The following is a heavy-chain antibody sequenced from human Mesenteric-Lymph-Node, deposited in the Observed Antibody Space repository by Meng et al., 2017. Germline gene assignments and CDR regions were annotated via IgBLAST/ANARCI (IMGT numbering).Heavy chain of an antibody. CDR1: GFTFSYQA. V-gene: IGHV3-7*01. J-gene: IGHJ4*02. CDR3: ARIPGTDGSYFDY. CDR2: IHPDGSEK. Sequence: GESLKISCLASGFTFSYQAMTWVRQAPGKGLEWVANIHPDGSEKVYVDSVRGRFTISRDNVKNSLYLQMNSLKADDTAVYYCARIPGTDGSYFDYWGQGTLVTVSS. D-gene: IGHD1-26*01.